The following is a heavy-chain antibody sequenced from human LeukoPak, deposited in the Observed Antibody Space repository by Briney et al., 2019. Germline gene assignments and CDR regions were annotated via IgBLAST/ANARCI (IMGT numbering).Heavy chain of an antibody. Sequence: GGSLRLSCAASGFTVITNDMTWARQAPGMGLEWVSVLYSDGNTKYADSVQGRFTISRDNSKNTLYLEMNSLSPDDTAVYYCARGVEPLAANTLAYWGQGTLVTVSS. V-gene: IGHV3-53*01. CDR3: ARGVEPLAANTLAY. CDR1: GFTVITND. CDR2: LYSDGNT. D-gene: IGHD1-14*01. J-gene: IGHJ4*02.